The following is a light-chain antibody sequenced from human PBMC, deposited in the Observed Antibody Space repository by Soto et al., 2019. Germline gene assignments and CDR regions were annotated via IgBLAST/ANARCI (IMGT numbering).Light chain of an antibody. CDR3: QQSYSITWT. J-gene: IGKJ1*01. CDR1: QSISSY. V-gene: IGKV1-39*01. Sequence: DIQMTPSPSSLSASVGDRVTIPCRASQSISSYLNWYQQKPGKAPKLLIYAASSLQSGVPSRFSGSGSGTDFTLTISSLQPEDFATYYCQQSYSITWTFGQGTKVAIK. CDR2: AAS.